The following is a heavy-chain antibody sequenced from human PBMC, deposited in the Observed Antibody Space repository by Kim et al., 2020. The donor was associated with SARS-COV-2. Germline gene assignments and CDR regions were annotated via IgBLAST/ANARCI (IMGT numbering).Heavy chain of an antibody. CDR1: GDSFSGSYY. CDR2: IYNLGST. Sequence: SETLSPTCTISGDSFSGSYYWSWVRQPPGKGLEWIGDIYNLGSTNYNPSLESRVTILGDMSKNRFSLKLSSVTPADTAVYYCARRGFVDYWYFDLWGRGSQVTVSS. V-gene: IGHV4-59*01. D-gene: IGHD2-21*01. J-gene: IGHJ2*01. CDR3: ARRGFVDYWYFDL.